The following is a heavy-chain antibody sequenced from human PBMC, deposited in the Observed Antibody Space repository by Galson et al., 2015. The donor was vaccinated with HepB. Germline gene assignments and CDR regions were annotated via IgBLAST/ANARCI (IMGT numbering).Heavy chain of an antibody. CDR1: GDRVSRDTVG. CDR3: TRVAHLGRGMNV. Sequence: CAISGDRVSRDTVGWNWIRQSPSRGLEWLGRTYYRSKWYSDYAISVKSRIIINADSSTNQFFLQLNSVTPEDTAVYYCTRVAHLGRGMNVWGQGTTVTV. CDR2: TYYRSKWYS. V-gene: IGHV6-1*01. J-gene: IGHJ6*02. D-gene: IGHD3-10*01.